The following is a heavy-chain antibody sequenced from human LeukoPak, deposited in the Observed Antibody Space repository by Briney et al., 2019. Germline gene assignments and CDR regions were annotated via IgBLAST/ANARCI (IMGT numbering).Heavy chain of an antibody. CDR3: ARGLRFLEWSLFPYFDY. CDR2: INHSGST. J-gene: IGHJ4*02. CDR1: GGSFSGYY. V-gene: IGHV4-34*01. Sequence: SETLSLTCAVYGGSFSGYYWSWIRQPPGKGLEWIGEINHSGSTNYNPSLKSRVTISVDTSKNQFSLKLSSVTAADTAVYYCARGLRFLEWSLFPYFDYWGQGTLVTVSS. D-gene: IGHD3-3*01.